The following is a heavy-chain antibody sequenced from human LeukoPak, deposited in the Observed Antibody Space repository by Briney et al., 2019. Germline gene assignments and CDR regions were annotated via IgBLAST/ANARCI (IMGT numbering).Heavy chain of an antibody. J-gene: IGHJ4*02. D-gene: IGHD3-3*01. CDR2: INPNSGGT. V-gene: IGHV1-2*02. Sequence: ASVKVSCKASGYTFTGYYMHWVRQAPGQGLEWMGWINPNSGGTNYAQKLQGRVTMTTDTSTSTAYMELRSLRSDDTAVYYCARVSRFLEWSGGDYWGQGTLVTVSS. CDR3: ARVSRFLEWSGGDY. CDR1: GYTFTGYY.